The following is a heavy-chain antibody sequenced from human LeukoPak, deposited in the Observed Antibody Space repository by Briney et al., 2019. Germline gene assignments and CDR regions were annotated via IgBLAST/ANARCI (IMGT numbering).Heavy chain of an antibody. D-gene: IGHD4-17*01. Sequence: PSQTLSLTCTVSGGSIISDGYYWSWIRQHPGKGLEWIGYIYHSGSTYYNPSLKSRVTISVDTSKNQFSLKLSSVTAADTAVYYCARGPIVTTWFDYWGQGTLVTVSS. J-gene: IGHJ4*02. CDR2: IYHSGST. CDR3: ARGPIVTTWFDY. CDR1: GGSIISDGYY. V-gene: IGHV4-31*03.